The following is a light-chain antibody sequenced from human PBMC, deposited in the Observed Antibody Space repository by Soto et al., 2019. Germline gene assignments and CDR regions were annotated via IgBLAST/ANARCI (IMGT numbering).Light chain of an antibody. V-gene: IGLV2-14*01. J-gene: IGLJ3*02. CDR1: SSDVGGYNH. CDR2: EVR. CDR3: CSYTSSSIRV. Sequence: QSVLTQPPSVSGSPGQSITISCTGTSSDVGGYNHVSWYQQHPGKAPKLIIYEVRNRPSGVSNRLSGSKSGNTASLTISGLQADDEADYYCCSYTSSSIRVFGGGTKVTVL.